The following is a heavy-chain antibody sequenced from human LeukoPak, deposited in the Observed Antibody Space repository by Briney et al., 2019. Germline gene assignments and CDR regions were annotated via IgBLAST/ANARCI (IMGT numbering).Heavy chain of an antibody. CDR3: AHSLEEPCFDY. CDR2: IYWADNK. J-gene: IGHJ4*02. D-gene: IGHD1-14*01. Sequence: SGPTLVNPTQTLTLTCTFSAFSLSTSGVGVGWIRQPPGKALEWLATIYWADNKRYSPSLKRRITITKDPSKLQVVSTMTNMDPVDTATYYCAHSLEEPCFDYWGQGTLVTVSS. CDR1: AFSLSTSGVG. V-gene: IGHV2-5*02.